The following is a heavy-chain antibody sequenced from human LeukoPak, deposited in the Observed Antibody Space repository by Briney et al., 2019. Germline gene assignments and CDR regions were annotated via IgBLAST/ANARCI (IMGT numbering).Heavy chain of an antibody. Sequence: GGSLRLSCAASGFTFSSYAMSWVRQAPGKGLEWVSAISGSGGSTYYADSVKGRFTISRDNSKNTLYLQMNSLRAEDTAVYYCAKSDCSGGSCYSLDLSIFDYWGQGTLVTVSS. CDR3: AKSDCSGGSCYSLDLSIFDY. V-gene: IGHV3-23*01. J-gene: IGHJ4*02. CDR1: GFTFSSYA. CDR2: ISGSGGST. D-gene: IGHD2-15*01.